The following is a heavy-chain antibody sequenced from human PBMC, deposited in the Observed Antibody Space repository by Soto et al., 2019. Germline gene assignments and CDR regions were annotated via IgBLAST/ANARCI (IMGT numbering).Heavy chain of an antibody. J-gene: IGHJ4*02. D-gene: IGHD3-3*01. V-gene: IGHV5-51*01. Sequence: GESLKISCKGSGYSFTSYWIGWVRQMPGKGLEWMGIIYPGDSDTRYSPSFQGQVTISADKSISTAYLQWGSLKASDTAMYYCARQAPNYDFWSGYYPEMFDYWGQGTLVTVSS. CDR2: IYPGDSDT. CDR1: GYSFTSYW. CDR3: ARQAPNYDFWSGYYPEMFDY.